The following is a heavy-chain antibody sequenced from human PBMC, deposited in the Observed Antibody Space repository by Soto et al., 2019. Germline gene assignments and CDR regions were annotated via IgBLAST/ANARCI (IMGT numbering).Heavy chain of an antibody. Sequence: PAETLSLTCGVSGDSITTYKWWTWVRQTPGKGLEWIGEIYDSGNTRYNPSLKSRVTISTDTSKNELSLKLNSVTVADTAVYYCATCQLGEYYYAMDIWGQGTTVTVSS. CDR1: GDSITTYKW. V-gene: IGHV4-4*02. D-gene: IGHD7-27*01. CDR3: ATCQLGEYYYAMDI. CDR2: IYDSGNT. J-gene: IGHJ6*02.